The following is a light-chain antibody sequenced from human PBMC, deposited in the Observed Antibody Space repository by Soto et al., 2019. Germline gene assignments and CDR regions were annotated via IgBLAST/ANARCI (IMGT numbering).Light chain of an antibody. J-gene: IGLJ1*01. CDR3: LAWDDSLNGNL. Sequence: QSVLTQPPSASGTLGQRVTISCSGSSSNIESNTVYWYQQLPGMAPRLLIHTNDRRPSGVPDRFSGSKSGTSASLAISGLQSEDEADYHCLAWDDSLNGNLFGTGTKVTV. CDR1: SSNIESNT. V-gene: IGLV1-44*01. CDR2: TND.